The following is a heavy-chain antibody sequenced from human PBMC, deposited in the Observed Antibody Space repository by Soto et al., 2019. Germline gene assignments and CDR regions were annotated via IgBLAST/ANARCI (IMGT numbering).Heavy chain of an antibody. V-gene: IGHV1-69*04. Sequence: GASVKVSCEACGGSFSSYTISWVRQAPGQGLEWMGRIIPILGIANYAQKFQGRVTITADKSTSTAYMELSSLRSEDTAVYYCARDGGSYQVNYYYGMDVWGQGTTVTVSS. D-gene: IGHD1-26*01. CDR1: GGSFSSYT. J-gene: IGHJ6*02. CDR2: IIPILGIA. CDR3: ARDGGSYQVNYYYGMDV.